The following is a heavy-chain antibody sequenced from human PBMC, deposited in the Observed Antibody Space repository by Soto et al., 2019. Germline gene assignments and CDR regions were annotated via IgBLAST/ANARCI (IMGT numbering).Heavy chain of an antibody. V-gene: IGHV3-30*18. CDR2: ISYDGYDK. Sequence: QVQLVESGGGVVQPGGSLRLSCSASGFTFNNYPMHWVRQAPGKGLEWVAFISYDGYDKYYAESVRGRFSISRDKSKNTLYLQMNSLRAEDAAVYYCAKGRGYHITEWGQGTLVTVSS. J-gene: IGHJ4*02. CDR3: AKGRGYHITE. D-gene: IGHD2-15*01. CDR1: GFTFNNYP.